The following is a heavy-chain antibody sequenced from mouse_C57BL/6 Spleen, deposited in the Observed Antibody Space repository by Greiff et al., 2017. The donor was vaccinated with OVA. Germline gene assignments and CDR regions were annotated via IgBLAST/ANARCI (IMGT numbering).Heavy chain of an antibody. J-gene: IGHJ1*03. D-gene: IGHD4-1*01. CDR1: GYTFTEYT. Sequence: VQLKESGAELVKPGASVKLSCKASGYTFTEYTIHWVKQRSGQGLEWIGWFYPGSGSIKYNEKFKDKATLTADKSSSTVYMELSRLTSEDSAVYFCARHEDHLLGRGWYFDVWGTGTTVTVSS. CDR3: ARHEDHLLGRGWYFDV. CDR2: FYPGSGSI. V-gene: IGHV1-62-2*01.